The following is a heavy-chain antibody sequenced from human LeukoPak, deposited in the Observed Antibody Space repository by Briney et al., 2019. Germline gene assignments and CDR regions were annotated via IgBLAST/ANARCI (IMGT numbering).Heavy chain of an antibody. V-gene: IGHV1-2*06. D-gene: IGHD3-10*01. CDR2: INPNSGGT. J-gene: IGHJ4*02. CDR1: GYTFTGYY. CDR3: ARTIWFGELSPDY. Sequence: ASVKVSCKASGYTFTGYYMHWVRQAPGQGLEWMGRINPNSGGTNYAQKFQGRVTMTRDTSISTAYMELSRLRSDDTAVYYSARTIWFGELSPDYWGQGTLVTVSS.